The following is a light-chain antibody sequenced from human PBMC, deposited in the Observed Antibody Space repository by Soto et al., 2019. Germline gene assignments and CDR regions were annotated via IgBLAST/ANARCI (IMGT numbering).Light chain of an antibody. CDR3: CSYTGSDTLV. V-gene: IGLV2-11*01. Sequence: QSVLTQPRSVSGSPGQSVTIACTGTSSDVGGYNFVSWYQQFPGEVPKLTIYDVTKRPSGVPDRFSGSKSGNTASLTISGLQAEDEADYYCCSYTGSDTLVFGTGTKSPS. J-gene: IGLJ1*01. CDR2: DVT. CDR1: SSDVGGYNF.